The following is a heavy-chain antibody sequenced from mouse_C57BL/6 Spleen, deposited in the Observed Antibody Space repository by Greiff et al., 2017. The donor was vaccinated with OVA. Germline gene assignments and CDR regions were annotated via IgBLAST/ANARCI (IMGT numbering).Heavy chain of an antibody. CDR2: ISDGGSYT. J-gene: IGHJ4*01. V-gene: IGHV5-4*01. CDR1: GFTFSSYA. CDR3: ARSPYYYGSTHYYAMDY. D-gene: IGHD1-1*01. Sequence: EVQVVESGGGLVKPGGSLKLSCAASGFTFSSYAMSWVRQTPEKRLEWVATISDGGSYTYYPDNVKGRFTISRDNAKNNLYLQLSHLKSEDTAMYYCARSPYYYGSTHYYAMDYWGQGTSVTVSS.